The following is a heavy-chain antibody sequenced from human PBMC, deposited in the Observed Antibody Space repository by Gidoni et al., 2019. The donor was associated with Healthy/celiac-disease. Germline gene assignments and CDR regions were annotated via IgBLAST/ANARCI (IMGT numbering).Heavy chain of an antibody. J-gene: IGHJ4*02. CDR3: AKGPLGVATGLDY. D-gene: IGHD3-10*01. V-gene: IGHV3-9*01. Sequence: EVQLVESGGGLVQPDRSLRLYCAASGFPFDDYAMHWVRQAPGKGLAWVSGISWNSGSIGYADSVRGRFTISRDNAKNSLYLQMNSLRAEDTALYYCAKGPLGVATGLDYWGQGTLVTVSS. CDR2: ISWNSGSI. CDR1: GFPFDDYA.